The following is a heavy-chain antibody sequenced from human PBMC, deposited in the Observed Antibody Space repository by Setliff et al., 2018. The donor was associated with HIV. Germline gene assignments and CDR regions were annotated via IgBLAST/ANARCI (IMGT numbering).Heavy chain of an antibody. V-gene: IGHV1-18*01. CDR3: ARASQNSYYDSSGYADY. Sequence: ASVKVSCKASGYTFTSYGISWVRQAPGQGLEWMGWISAYNGNTNYAQKLQGRVTMTTDTSTSTAYMELRSLRSDDTAVYYCARASQNSYYDSSGYADYWGQGTLVTV. J-gene: IGHJ4*02. CDR2: ISAYNGNT. CDR1: GYTFTSYG. D-gene: IGHD3-22*01.